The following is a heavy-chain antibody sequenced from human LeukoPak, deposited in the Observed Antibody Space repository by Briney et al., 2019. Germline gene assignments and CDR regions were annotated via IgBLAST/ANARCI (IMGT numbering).Heavy chain of an antibody. CDR2: ISYDGSNK. D-gene: IGHD6-13*01. CDR3: ARDASSWDFDY. J-gene: IGHJ4*02. V-gene: IGHV3-30*01. Sequence: GGALRLSCAASGFTISSYAMRWVRQAPGKGLEWVAVISYDGSNKYYADSVKGRFTISRDNSKNTLYLQMNSLRSEGTALYYCARDASSWDFDYWGQGTLVTVSS. CDR1: GFTISSYA.